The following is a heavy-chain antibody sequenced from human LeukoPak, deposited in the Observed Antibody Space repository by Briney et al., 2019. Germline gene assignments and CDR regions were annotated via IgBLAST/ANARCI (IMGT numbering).Heavy chain of an antibody. CDR3: ARSRPVDTAMASFVY. D-gene: IGHD5-18*01. J-gene: IGHJ4*02. CDR1: GGSFSGYY. V-gene: IGHV4-34*01. Sequence: TSETLSLTCAVYGGSFSGYYWSWIRQPPGKGLEGIGEINHSGSTNYNPSLKSRVTISVDTSKNQFPLKLSSVTAADTAVYYCARSRPVDTAMASFVYWGQGTLVTVSS. CDR2: INHSGST.